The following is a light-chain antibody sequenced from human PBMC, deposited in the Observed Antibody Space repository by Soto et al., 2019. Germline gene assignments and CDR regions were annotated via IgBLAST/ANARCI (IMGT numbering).Light chain of an antibody. V-gene: IGLV1-44*01. Sequence: QSVLNQPTSASGTPGQRVTISCSGSGSSIGTNTVNWYRQLPGTAPKLLIYGNNQRPSGVPDRFSGSKSGTSASLAISGLQSEDEAEYYCAAWDGRLNNVLFGGGTKVTVL. CDR1: GSSIGTNT. CDR3: AAWDGRLNNVL. J-gene: IGLJ2*01. CDR2: GNN.